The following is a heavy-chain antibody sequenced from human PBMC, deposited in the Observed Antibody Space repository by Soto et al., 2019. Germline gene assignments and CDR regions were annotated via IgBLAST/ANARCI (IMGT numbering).Heavy chain of an antibody. D-gene: IGHD2-15*01. CDR3: ARTGLLHGMDV. Sequence: QVQLVESGGGVVQPGRSLRLSCAASGFIFSSYAMHWVRQAPGKGLEWVAVISYDGSNKYYADSLKGRFTISRDNSKNTLYLQMNSLRAEDTAVYYCARTGLLHGMDVWGQGTTFTVSS. CDR1: GFIFSSYA. V-gene: IGHV3-30-3*01. J-gene: IGHJ6*02. CDR2: ISYDGSNK.